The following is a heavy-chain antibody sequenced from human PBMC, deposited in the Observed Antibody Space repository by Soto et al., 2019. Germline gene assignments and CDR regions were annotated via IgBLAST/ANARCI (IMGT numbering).Heavy chain of an antibody. CDR3: ARVGFNWNDDYYGMDV. J-gene: IGHJ6*02. Sequence: SETLSLTCAVYGGSFSGYYWNWIRHPPGKGLERIGEINHSGSSNYNTSLKSRVTISVDTSKNQFSLKLSSVTAADTAVYYCARVGFNWNDDYYGMDVWGQGTTVT. CDR2: INHSGSS. D-gene: IGHD1-20*01. CDR1: GGSFSGYY. V-gene: IGHV4-34*01.